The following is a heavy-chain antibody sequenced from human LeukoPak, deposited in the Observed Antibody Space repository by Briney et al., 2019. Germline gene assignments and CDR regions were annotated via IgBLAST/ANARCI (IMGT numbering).Heavy chain of an antibody. J-gene: IGHJ4*02. CDR3: ARDVGQWLVYGGGGFDY. D-gene: IGHD6-19*01. CDR2: ISYDGSNK. Sequence: SGGSLRLSCAASGFTFSSYAMHWVRQAPGKGLEWVAVISYDGSNKYYADSVKGRFTISRDNSKNTPYLQMNSLRAEDTAVNYCARDVGQWLVYGGGGFDYWGQGTLVTVSS. V-gene: IGHV3-30*04. CDR1: GFTFSSYA.